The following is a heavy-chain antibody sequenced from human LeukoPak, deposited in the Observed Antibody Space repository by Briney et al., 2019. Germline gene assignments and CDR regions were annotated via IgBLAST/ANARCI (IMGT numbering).Heavy chain of an antibody. CDR1: S. CDR3: AKRFGTLDY. V-gene: IGHV3-21*01. Sequence: SLNWVRQAPGKGLEWVSSISSTSTFIYYADSVKGRFIISRDNAKDSLYLHMNSLRAEDTAMYYCAKRFGTLDYWGQGTLVTVSS. D-gene: IGHD1-1*01. CDR2: ISSTSTFI. J-gene: IGHJ4*02.